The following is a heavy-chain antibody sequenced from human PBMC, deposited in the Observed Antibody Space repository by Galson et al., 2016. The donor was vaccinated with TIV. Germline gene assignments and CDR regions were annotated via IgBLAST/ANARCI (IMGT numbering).Heavy chain of an antibody. CDR1: GFTFSSYA. CDR2: ISGSGDNT. D-gene: IGHD2-2*02. J-gene: IGHJ4*02. CDR3: AKGKGSSCYSGADY. V-gene: IGHV3-23*01. Sequence: SLRLSCAASGFTFSSYAMNWVRQAPGKGLEWVSAISGSGDNTFYAGSVKGRFTISRDTSKNTLYLQMSNLRAEDAALYYCAKGKGSSCYSGADYWGQGTLVTVSS.